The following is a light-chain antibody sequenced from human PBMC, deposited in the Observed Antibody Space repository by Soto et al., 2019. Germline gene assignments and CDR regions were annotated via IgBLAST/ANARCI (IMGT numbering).Light chain of an antibody. J-gene: IGKJ5*01. Sequence: DIQLTQSPSLLSASVGDRVTITCRASHDISTYLAWYQQKPGKAPKLMIYEASTLQSGVPSRFSGSGSGTEFTITISGLLPEDFETYHCQQLNTLPFTFGQGTRLEIK. V-gene: IGKV1-9*01. CDR3: QQLNTLPFT. CDR1: HDISTY. CDR2: EAS.